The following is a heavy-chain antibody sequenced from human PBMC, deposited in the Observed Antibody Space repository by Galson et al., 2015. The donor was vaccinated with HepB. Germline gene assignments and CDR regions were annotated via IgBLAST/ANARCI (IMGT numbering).Heavy chain of an antibody. CDR2: IIPIFGTA. CDR1: GGTFSSYA. Sequence: SVKVSCKASGGTFSSYAISWVRQAPGQGLEWMGGIIPIFGTANYAQKFQGRVTITADESTSTAYMELSSLRSEDTAVYYCARGEYYYGSGSYYQIAEYFHHWGQGTLVTVSS. D-gene: IGHD3-10*01. J-gene: IGHJ1*01. V-gene: IGHV1-69*13. CDR3: ARGEYYYGSGSYYQIAEYFHH.